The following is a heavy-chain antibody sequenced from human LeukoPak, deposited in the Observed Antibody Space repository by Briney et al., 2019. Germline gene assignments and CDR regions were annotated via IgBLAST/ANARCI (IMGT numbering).Heavy chain of an antibody. V-gene: IGHV4-4*09. Sequence: SETLSLTYTVSCRSITNYYWSWIPQSPGKGVEWSVYIYPSGSTNYNPSLKSRVTISLDTPKNQFPLTLSSVTGADTAVYFGASIGHPHYFELWGQGTQVTVSS. CDR1: CRSITNYY. CDR3: ASIGHPHYFEL. CDR2: IYPSGST. J-gene: IGHJ4*02.